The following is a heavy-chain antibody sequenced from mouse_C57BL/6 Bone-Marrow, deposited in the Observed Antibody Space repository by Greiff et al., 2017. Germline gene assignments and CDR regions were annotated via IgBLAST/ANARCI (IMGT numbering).Heavy chain of an antibody. V-gene: IGHV1-63*01. CDR1: GYTFTNYW. CDR2: IYPGGGYT. J-gene: IGHJ1*03. CDR3: ARFGYGSSYWDFDV. Sequence: VQRVESGAELVRPGTSVKMSCKASGYTFTNYWIGWAKQRPGHGLEWIGDIYPGGGYTNYNEKFKGKATLTADTSSSTAYMQYSSLTSEDAAIYYCARFGYGSSYWDFDVWGTGTTVTVSS. D-gene: IGHD1-1*01.